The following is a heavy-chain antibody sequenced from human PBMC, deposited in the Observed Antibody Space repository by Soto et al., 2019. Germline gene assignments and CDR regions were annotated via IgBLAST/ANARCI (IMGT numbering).Heavy chain of an antibody. J-gene: IGHJ4*02. D-gene: IGHD3-10*01. CDR3: ARHNYGSGSTYFDY. V-gene: IGHV4-59*08. CDR1: GGSISSYY. CDR2: IYYSGST. Sequence: QVQLQESGPGLVKPSETLSLTCTVSGGSISSYYWSWIRQPPGKGLEWIGYIYYSGSTNYNPSLTSPVTISLDTSKNQFPLKLNSMTAADTAVYYCARHNYGSGSTYFDYWGQGTLVTVSS.